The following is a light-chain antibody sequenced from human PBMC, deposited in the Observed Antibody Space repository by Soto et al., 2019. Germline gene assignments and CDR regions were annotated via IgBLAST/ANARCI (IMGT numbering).Light chain of an antibody. V-gene: IGLV2-11*01. Sequence: QSALTQPRSVSGSPGQSVTISCTGTSSDVGGYNFVSWYQHHPGKAPKLMIYDVSKRPSGVPDRFSGSKSGNTASLTISGLQAEDEAVYYCCSYAGSYTGVFGGGTKLTV. CDR2: DVS. CDR1: SSDVGGYNF. J-gene: IGLJ2*01. CDR3: CSYAGSYTGV.